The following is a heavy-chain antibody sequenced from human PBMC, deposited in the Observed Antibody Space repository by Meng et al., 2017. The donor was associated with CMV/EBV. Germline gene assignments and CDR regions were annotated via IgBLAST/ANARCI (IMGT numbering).Heavy chain of an antibody. CDR2: IYYRGSI. V-gene: IGHV4-28*02. CDR3: ARSSGYSSSWYYFDY. D-gene: IGHD6-13*01. CDR1: GYSISSSNW. J-gene: IGHJ4*02. Sequence: LRLSCAVSGYSISSSNWWGWIRQPPGKGLEWIGYIYYRGSIYYNPSLKSRVTMSVDTSKNQFSLKLNSVTAVDTAVYYCARSSGYSSSWYYFDYWGQGTLVTVSS.